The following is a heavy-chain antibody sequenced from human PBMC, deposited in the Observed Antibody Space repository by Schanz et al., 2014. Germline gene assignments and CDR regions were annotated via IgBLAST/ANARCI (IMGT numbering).Heavy chain of an antibody. J-gene: IGHJ4*02. V-gene: IGHV3-21*02. CDR2: ISSRSSHI. Sequence: EVQLVESGGGLVKPGGSLRLSCGVSGFTASSHSMNWVRQAPGKGLEWVSSISSRSSHIYYADSVKGRFTVSRDNAKNSVYLQMNSLRAEDTAVYYCARSRSGFYFDYWGQGTLVTVSS. D-gene: IGHD1-26*01. CDR3: ARSRSGFYFDY. CDR1: GFTASSHS.